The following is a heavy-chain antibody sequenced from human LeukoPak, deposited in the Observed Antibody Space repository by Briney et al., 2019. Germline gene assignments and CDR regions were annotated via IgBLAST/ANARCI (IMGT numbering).Heavy chain of an antibody. CDR3: ATSQTYCSSTSCYTGGWNY. D-gene: IGHD2-2*02. J-gene: IGHJ4*02. Sequence: SGTLSLTCAVSGGSISSSNWWSWVRQTPGKGLEWIGEIYHSGSTNYNPSLKSRVTISVDKSKNQFSLKLSSVTAADTAVYYCATSQTYCSSTSCYTGGWNYWGQGTLVTVSS. CDR1: GGSISSSNW. CDR2: IYHSGST. V-gene: IGHV4-4*02.